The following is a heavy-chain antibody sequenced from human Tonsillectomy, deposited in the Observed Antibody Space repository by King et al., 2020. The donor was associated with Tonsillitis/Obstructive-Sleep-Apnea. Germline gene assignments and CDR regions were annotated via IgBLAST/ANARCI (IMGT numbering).Heavy chain of an antibody. D-gene: IGHD5-12*01. CDR2: IWSDGNNK. V-gene: IGHV3-33*06. CDR1: GFTFSTYG. J-gene: IGHJ4*02. Sequence: VQLVESGGGVVQPGRSLRLSCATSGFTFSTYGMHWVRQAPGKGLEWVALIWSDGNNKFYADSVKGRFTISRDNSQNTLYLQMNSLRAEDTAVYYCVQGGIVANWQGYYFDSWGQGTFLTVSS. CDR3: VQGGIVANWQGYYFDS.